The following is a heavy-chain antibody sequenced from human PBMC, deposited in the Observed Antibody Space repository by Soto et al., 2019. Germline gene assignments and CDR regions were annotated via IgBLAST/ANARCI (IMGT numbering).Heavy chain of an antibody. CDR3: ARDGAKNYYDSSGYQVDY. D-gene: IGHD3-22*01. V-gene: IGHV3-48*02. CDR1: GFTFSSYS. Sequence: GGSLRLSCAASGFTFSSYSMNWVRQAPGKGLEWVSYISSSSSTIYYADSVKGRFTISRDNAKNSLYLQMNSLRDEDTAVYYCARDGAKNYYDSSGYQVDYWGQGTLVTVSS. CDR2: ISSSSSTI. J-gene: IGHJ4*02.